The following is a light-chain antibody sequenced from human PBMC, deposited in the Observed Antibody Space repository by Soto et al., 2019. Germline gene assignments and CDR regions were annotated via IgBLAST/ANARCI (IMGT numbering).Light chain of an antibody. V-gene: IGKV1-12*01. Sequence: DIQMTQSPSSVSASVGDRVTITCRASQDISDWLAWHQQKPGKAPKLLIYAATTLHSGVPSRFSGSGSGTDLTLTINSLQPEDFATYYCQQGHTFPLTFGGGTKVEIK. CDR3: QQGHTFPLT. CDR2: AAT. J-gene: IGKJ4*01. CDR1: QDISDW.